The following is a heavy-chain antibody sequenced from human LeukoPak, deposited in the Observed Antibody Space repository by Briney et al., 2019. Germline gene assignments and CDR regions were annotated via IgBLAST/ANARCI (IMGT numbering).Heavy chain of an antibody. CDR3: AKDILRWSFDS. Sequence: GGSLRLSCAASGFTFSGNAMAWVRQAPGKGLERVAGIGSDDNTHYAESVRGRFTISRDISKNTVSLQMSSLRAEDTAVYYCAKDILRWSFDSWGQGILVTVSS. CDR1: GFTFSGNA. V-gene: IGHV3-23*01. D-gene: IGHD4-23*01. J-gene: IGHJ4*02. CDR2: IGSDDNT.